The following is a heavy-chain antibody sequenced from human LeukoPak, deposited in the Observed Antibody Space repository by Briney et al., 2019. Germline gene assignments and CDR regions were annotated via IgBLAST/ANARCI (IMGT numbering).Heavy chain of an antibody. CDR1: GGSFSGYY. V-gene: IGHV4-34*01. CDR3: AREGSGWDPFDY. D-gene: IGHD6-19*01. J-gene: IGHJ4*02. CDR2: INHSGST. Sequence: SETLSLTCAVYGGSFSGYYWSWIRQPPGKGLEWIGEINHSGSTNYNPSLKSRLTISVDTSKNQFSLKLSSVTAADTAVYYCAREGSGWDPFDYWGQGTLVTVSS.